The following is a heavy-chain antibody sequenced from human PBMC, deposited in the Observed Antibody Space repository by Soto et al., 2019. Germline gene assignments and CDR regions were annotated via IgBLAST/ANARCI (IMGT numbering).Heavy chain of an antibody. CDR2: ISSNGGST. CDR3: VKDRSGSYSPAEYFQH. CDR1: GFTFSSYA. D-gene: IGHD1-26*01. V-gene: IGHV3-64D*08. Sequence: GGSLILSCSASGFTFSSYAMHWVRQAPGKGLEYVSAISSNGGSTYYADSVKGRFTISRDNSKNTLYLQMSSLRAEDTAVYYCVKDRSGSYSPAEYFQHWGQGTLVTVSS. J-gene: IGHJ1*01.